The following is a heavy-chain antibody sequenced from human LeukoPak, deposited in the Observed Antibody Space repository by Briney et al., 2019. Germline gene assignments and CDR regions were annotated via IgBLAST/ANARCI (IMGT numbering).Heavy chain of an antibody. CDR1: GYTFTGYY. CDR3: ARVADSSGYYIDY. D-gene: IGHD3-22*01. CDR2: INPNSGGT. V-gene: IGHV1-2*02. Sequence: ASVKVSCKASGYTFTGYYMHWGRQAPGQGLEWMGWINPNSGGTNYAQKFQGRVTMTRDTSISTAYMELSRLRSDDTAVYYCARVADSSGYYIDYWGQGTLVTVSS. J-gene: IGHJ4*02.